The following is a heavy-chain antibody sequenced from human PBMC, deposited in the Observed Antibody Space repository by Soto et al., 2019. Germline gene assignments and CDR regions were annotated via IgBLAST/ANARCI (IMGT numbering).Heavy chain of an antibody. Sequence: WSWIHQHPGKGLEWIGYIYYSGTTYYNPSLKSRVTISLDTSKNQFSLKLSSVTAEDTAMYYCARGNINPGAVVTPAYFHFWGQGTLVTVSS. CDR2: IYYSGTT. V-gene: IGHV4-31*02. CDR3: ARGNINPGAVVTPAYFHF. D-gene: IGHD4-4*01. J-gene: IGHJ4*02.